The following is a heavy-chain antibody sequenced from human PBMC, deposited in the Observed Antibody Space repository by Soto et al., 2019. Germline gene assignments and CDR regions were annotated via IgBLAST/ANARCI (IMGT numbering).Heavy chain of an antibody. D-gene: IGHD2-15*01. J-gene: IGHJ4*02. CDR1: RFTFSSYA. CDR3: AKDHDCSGDSCYLIGNFDY. CDR2: ISGSGGST. V-gene: IGHV3-23*01. Sequence: EVQLLESGGGLVQPGGSLRLSCAASRFTFSSYAMNWVRQAPGKGLEWGSAISGSGGSTYYTDSVKGRFTISRDNSKYTLYLQMDSLRAEVTAVYYWAKDHDCSGDSCYLIGNFDYWGQGTLVTVS.